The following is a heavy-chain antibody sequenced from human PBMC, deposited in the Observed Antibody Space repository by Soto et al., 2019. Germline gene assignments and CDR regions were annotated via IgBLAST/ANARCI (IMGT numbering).Heavy chain of an antibody. V-gene: IGHV3-23*01. D-gene: IGHD4-17*01. CDR3: TKGTTVKAWFDP. CDR1: GFTFSSYA. Sequence: GGSLRLSCAASGFTFSSYAMSWVRQAPGKGLEWVSTISSGGSTYYADSVKGRFTISRDNSKNTLYLQMNSLRAEDTAIYYCTKGTTVKAWFDPWGHGTLVTVSS. J-gene: IGHJ5*02. CDR2: ISSGGST.